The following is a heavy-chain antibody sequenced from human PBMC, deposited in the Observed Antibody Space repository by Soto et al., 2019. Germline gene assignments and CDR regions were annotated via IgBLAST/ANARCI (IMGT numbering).Heavy chain of an antibody. J-gene: IGHJ6*02. CDR2: IYHNGET. CDR3: TRDKGREFLKGSGMDV. V-gene: IGHV4-59*01. D-gene: IGHD3-10*01. Sequence: QMQLQESGPGLVKPSETLSLICSVSGDSITAYYLSWLRQSPGKELEWIGYIYHNGETNYNPSLKSRVTISADTSKTQFSPRLRSVTAADTVVYYCTRDKGREFLKGSGMDVWGQGTTVIVSS. CDR1: GDSITAYY.